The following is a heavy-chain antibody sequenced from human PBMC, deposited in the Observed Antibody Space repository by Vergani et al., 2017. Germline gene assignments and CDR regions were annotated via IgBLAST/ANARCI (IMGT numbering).Heavy chain of an antibody. Sequence: QVQLVQSGAEVKKPGSSVKVSCKASGGTFSSSAISWVRQAPGQGLEWMGGIIPIFGTAHYAKNFQGRVTITADESTSTAYMELSSLRSEDTALYYCARVRGDGYNGRLDYWGQGTLVTVSS. CDR2: IIPIFGTA. CDR1: GGTFSSSA. J-gene: IGHJ4*02. D-gene: IGHD5-24*01. CDR3: ARVRGDGYNGRLDY. V-gene: IGHV1-69*01.